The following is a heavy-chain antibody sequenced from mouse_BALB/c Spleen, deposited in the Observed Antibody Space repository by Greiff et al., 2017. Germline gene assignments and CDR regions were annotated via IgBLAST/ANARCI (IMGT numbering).Heavy chain of an antibody. V-gene: IGHV1-69*02. D-gene: IGHD2-14*01. CDR2: IDPSDSET. J-gene: IGHJ4*01. CDR1: GYTFTSYW. CDR3: ARIGKYYYAMDY. Sequence: QVHVKQPGAELVKPGAPVKLSCKASGYTFTSYWMNWVKQRPGRGLEWIGRIDPSDSETHYNQKFKDKATLTVDKSSSTAYIQLSSLTSEDSAVYYCARIGKYYYAMDYWGQGTSVTVSS.